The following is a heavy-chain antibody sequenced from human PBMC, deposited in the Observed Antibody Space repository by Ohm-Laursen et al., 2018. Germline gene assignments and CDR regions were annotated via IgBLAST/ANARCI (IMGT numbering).Heavy chain of an antibody. CDR1: GYTFTAYY. J-gene: IGHJ3*02. V-gene: IGHV1-18*04. CDR3: ARGRGYYDSSVPEKTDAFDI. CDR2: ISAYNGNT. D-gene: IGHD3-22*01. Sequence: GASVKVSCKASGYTFTAYYMHWVRQAPGQGLEWMGWISAYNGNTNYAQKLQGRVTMTRDTSMSTAYMELRSLRSDDTAVYYCARGRGYYDSSVPEKTDAFDIWGQGTMVTVSS.